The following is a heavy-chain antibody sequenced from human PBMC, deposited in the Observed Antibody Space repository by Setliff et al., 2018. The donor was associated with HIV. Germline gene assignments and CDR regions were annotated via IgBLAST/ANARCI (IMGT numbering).Heavy chain of an antibody. D-gene: IGHD3-9*01. CDR2: INHSGST. V-gene: IGHV4-34*01. Sequence: SETLSLTCAVYGGSFSGYYWSWIRQPPGKGLEWIGEINHSGSTNYNPSLNGRVTISVDTSKSQFSLKLTTVTAADAAVYYCTRDTGYILSGYRPHWYFDLWGRGTLVTVSS. CDR3: TRDTGYILSGYRPHWYFDL. CDR1: GGSFSGYY. J-gene: IGHJ2*01.